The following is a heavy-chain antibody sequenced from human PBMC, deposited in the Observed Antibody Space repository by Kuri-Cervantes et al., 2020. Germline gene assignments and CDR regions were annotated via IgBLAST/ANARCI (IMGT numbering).Heavy chain of an antibody. CDR2: MNPNSGNT. D-gene: IGHD2-2*01. Sequence: ASVKVSCKASGYTFTSYDINWVRQATGQGLEWMGWMNPNSGNTGYAQKFQGRVTMTRNTSISTAYMELSSLRSEDTAVYYCARVIPARYCSSTSCPYYYYYGMDVWGQGTMVTVS. CDR1: GYTFTSYD. CDR3: ARVIPARYCSSTSCPYYYYYGMDV. J-gene: IGHJ6*02. V-gene: IGHV1-8*01.